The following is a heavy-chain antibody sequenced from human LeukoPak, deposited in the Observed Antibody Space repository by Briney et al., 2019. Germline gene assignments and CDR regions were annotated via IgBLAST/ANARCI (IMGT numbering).Heavy chain of an antibody. CDR3: ANLRGNNWYIEY. CDR2: VSYDGKNT. D-gene: IGHD1-1*01. J-gene: IGHJ4*02. Sequence: TGGSLRLSCAASGFTFRNYGMHWVRRAPGKGLEWVAVVSYDGKNTYYVDSVKGRFTVSRDNSKNTLYLQMNSLRVEDTAVYYCANLRGNNWYIEYWGQGTLVTVSS. V-gene: IGHV3-30*18. CDR1: GFTFRNYG.